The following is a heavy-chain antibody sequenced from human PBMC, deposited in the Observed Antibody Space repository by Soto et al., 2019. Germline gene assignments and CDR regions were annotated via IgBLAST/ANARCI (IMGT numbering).Heavy chain of an antibody. CDR3: AKHAPLLSKTFDS. V-gene: IGHV3-23*01. D-gene: IGHD2-2*01. CDR2: ISTTGGST. Sequence: EVQLLESGGGLVQPGGSLRLSCAASGFTFSSYVMSWVRQAPGKGLEWVSRISTTGGSTYYADSVKGRFTISRDNSKNPLYLQMNRLRAGDAAGYYCAKHAPLLSKTFDSWGQGTLVTVSS. CDR1: GFTFSSYV. J-gene: IGHJ4*02.